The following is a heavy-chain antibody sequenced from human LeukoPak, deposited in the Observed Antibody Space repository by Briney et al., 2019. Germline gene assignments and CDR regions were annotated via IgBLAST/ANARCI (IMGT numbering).Heavy chain of an antibody. CDR2: VDHRGNT. CDR1: GVSLSGYY. J-gene: IGHJ5*02. D-gene: IGHD6-19*01. V-gene: IGHV4-34*01. Sequence: PSETLSLTCAVYGVSLSGYYWRWIRQPPGRGLEGIGEVDHRGNTNYNPSVKTRVTISLDTSKTQFSLKLTSVTAADTAVYYCARDSPGYSSGWYDPFGQGTLVTVTS. CDR3: ARDSPGYSSGWYDP.